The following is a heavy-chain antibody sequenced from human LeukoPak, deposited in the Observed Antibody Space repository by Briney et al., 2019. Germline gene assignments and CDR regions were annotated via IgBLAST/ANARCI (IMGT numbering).Heavy chain of an antibody. V-gene: IGHV4-59*12. D-gene: IGHD3-3*01. J-gene: IGHJ4*02. Sequence: SETLSLTCTVSGGSISSYYWSWIRQPPGKGLEWIGYIYYSGSTNYNPSLKSRVTISVDTSKNQFSLKLSSVTAADTAVYYCARRPYYDFWSGYYFGFDYWGQGTLVTVSS. CDR1: GGSISSYY. CDR2: IYYSGST. CDR3: ARRPYYDFWSGYYFGFDY.